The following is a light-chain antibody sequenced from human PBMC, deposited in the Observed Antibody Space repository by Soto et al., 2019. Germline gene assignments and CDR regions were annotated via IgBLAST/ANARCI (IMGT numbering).Light chain of an antibody. CDR1: SSDVGRYNY. J-gene: IGLJ2*01. Sequence: QSALTQHASVSGSPGQSITISCTGTSSDVGRYNYVSWYQQHPGKAPKLMIYAVNNRPSGVSDRFSGSKSGNTASLTISGLQAEDEADYYCSSYTGSTTLVVFGGGTKLTVL. CDR3: SSYTGSTTLVV. CDR2: AVN. V-gene: IGLV2-14*01.